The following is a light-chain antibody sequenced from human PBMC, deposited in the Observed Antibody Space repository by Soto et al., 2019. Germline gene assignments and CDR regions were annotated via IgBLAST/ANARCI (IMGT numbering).Light chain of an antibody. J-gene: IGLJ2*01. Sequence: VLTQPPSASGTPGQRVTISCSGSTSNIGSNYVYWYQQLPGTAPKLLIYSNNQRPSGVPDRFSGSKSGTSASLAISGLRSEDEADYHCAAWDDSLSGLVFGGGTKLTVL. CDR1: TSNIGSNY. CDR3: AAWDDSLSGLV. V-gene: IGLV1-47*01. CDR2: SNN.